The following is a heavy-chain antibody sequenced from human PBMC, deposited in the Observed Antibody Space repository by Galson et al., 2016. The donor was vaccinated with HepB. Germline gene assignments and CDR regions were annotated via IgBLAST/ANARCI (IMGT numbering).Heavy chain of an antibody. CDR3: ARTYSSGWYYFDY. Sequence: SVKVSCKASGYTFTSYGISWVRQAPGQGLEWMGWISAYNGNTNYAQKLQGRVTMTTDTSTSTAYIELRSLRSDDTAVYYCARTYSSGWYYFDYWGQGTLVTVSS. CDR1: GYTFTSYG. V-gene: IGHV1-18*04. D-gene: IGHD6-19*01. CDR2: ISAYNGNT. J-gene: IGHJ4*02.